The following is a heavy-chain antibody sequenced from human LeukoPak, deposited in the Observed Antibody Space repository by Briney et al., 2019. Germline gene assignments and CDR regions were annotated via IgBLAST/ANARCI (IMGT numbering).Heavy chain of an antibody. CDR2: IYYSGIT. CDR1: GGSFSSYY. V-gene: IGHV4-39*01. CDR3: ARLGGAIYFYYMDV. D-gene: IGHD2-2*02. J-gene: IGHJ6*03. Sequence: SETLSLTCAVYGGSFSSYYWGWIRQPPGKGLEWIGSIYYSGITYYNPSLKSRVTISVDTSKNQFSLKLTSVTAADTAVYYCARLGGAIYFYYMDVWGKGTTVTISS.